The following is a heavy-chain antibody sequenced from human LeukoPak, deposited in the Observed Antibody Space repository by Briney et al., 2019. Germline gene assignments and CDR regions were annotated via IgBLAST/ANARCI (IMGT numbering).Heavy chain of an antibody. J-gene: IGHJ4*02. CDR2: INANTGDT. CDR3: ARSSTYCSGGTCYYVS. V-gene: IGHV1-2*02. D-gene: IGHD2-15*01. Sequence: GASVNVSCKASGYTFTGYYMHWVRQAPGQGLEWMGWINANTGDTNYAQKFQGRVTMTRDTSITTAYMELSRLRSDDTAVYYCARSSTYCSGGTCYYVSWGQGTLVTVSS. CDR1: GYTFTGYY.